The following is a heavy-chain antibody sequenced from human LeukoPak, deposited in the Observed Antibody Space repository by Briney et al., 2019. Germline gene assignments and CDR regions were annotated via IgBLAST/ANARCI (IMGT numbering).Heavy chain of an antibody. CDR3: ARARGYSGYDLDY. CDR1: GGSISRGNYY. V-gene: IGHV4-31*03. J-gene: IGHJ4*02. Sequence: SETLSLTCTVSGGSISRGNYYWSWIRQHPGKGLEWIGYIYYSGNTYYNPSLKSRVAISVDTSKHQFSLKLSSVTAADTAVYYCARARGYSGYDLDYWGQGTLVTVSS. CDR2: IYYSGNT. D-gene: IGHD5-12*01.